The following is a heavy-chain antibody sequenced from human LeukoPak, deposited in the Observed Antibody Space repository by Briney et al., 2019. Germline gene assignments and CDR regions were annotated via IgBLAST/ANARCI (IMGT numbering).Heavy chain of an antibody. D-gene: IGHD6-13*01. V-gene: IGHV4-39*01. CDR2: IYHSGGT. J-gene: IGHJ4*02. CDR3: ASLIAAGYFDH. Sequence: SETLSLTCTVSGGSISSSCYSWGWIRQPPGKGLEWIGVIYHSGGTYYNPSLKSRLTMSVDTSKNQFSLKLSSVTATDTAVYYCASLIAAGYFDHWGQGTLVTVSS. CDR1: GGSISSSCYS.